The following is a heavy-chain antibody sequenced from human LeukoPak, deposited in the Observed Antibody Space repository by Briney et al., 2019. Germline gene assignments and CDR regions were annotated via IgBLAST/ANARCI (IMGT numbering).Heavy chain of an antibody. CDR1: GFAVSSNY. J-gene: IGHJ4*02. V-gene: IGHV3-53*01. CDR2: IYSGGST. D-gene: IGHD3-10*01. Sequence: PGGSLRLSCAASGFAVSSNYMSWVRQAPGKGLEWVSVIYSGGSTYYADSVKGRFTISRDNSKNTLYLQMNSLRAEDTAVYYCAKRGAFLMVRGVNYYFDYWGQGTLVTVSS. CDR3: AKRGAFLMVRGVNYYFDY.